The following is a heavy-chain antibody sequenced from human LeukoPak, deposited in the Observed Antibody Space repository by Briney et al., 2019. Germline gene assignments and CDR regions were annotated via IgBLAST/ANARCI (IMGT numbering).Heavy chain of an antibody. Sequence: PGGSLRLSCAASGFTFSDYYMTWIRQAPGKGLEWVSYISSSGSTIYYADSVKGRFTISRDNAKNSLYLQMNSLRAEDTAVYYCARDGTYGDYDRDTEGPDYWGQGTLVTVSS. V-gene: IGHV3-11*04. CDR2: ISSSGSTI. D-gene: IGHD4-17*01. J-gene: IGHJ4*02. CDR3: ARDGTYGDYDRDTEGPDY. CDR1: GFTFSDYY.